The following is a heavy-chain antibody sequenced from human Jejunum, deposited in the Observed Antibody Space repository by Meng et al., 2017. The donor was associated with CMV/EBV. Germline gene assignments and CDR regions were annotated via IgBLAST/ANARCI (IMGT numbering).Heavy chain of an antibody. J-gene: IGHJ4*02. D-gene: IGHD5-12*01. CDR2: IKEDGSTK. CDR1: GFTFTRHW. Sequence: SCVASGFTFTRHWMIWVRQPPGKGLEWVANIKEDGSTKLYVDAAKGRFTISRDNSKNSLFLQMNSLRVEDTAVYYCARGPDIGAFWGQGTLVTVSS. CDR3: ARGPDIGAF. V-gene: IGHV3-7*01.